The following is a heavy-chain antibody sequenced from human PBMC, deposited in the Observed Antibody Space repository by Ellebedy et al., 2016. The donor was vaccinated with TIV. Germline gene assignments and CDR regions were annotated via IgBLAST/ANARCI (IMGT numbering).Heavy chain of an antibody. Sequence: MPSETLSLTCAAYGGSFSGHYWSWIRQPPGQGPEWIGEINDSGTTKYNPSLVSRVTISLDMPRNQFSLKLTSVTAADTAVYYCARHVPATATSFDYWGQGTLVTVSS. J-gene: IGHJ4*02. CDR1: GGSFSGHY. CDR2: INDSGTT. V-gene: IGHV4-34*01. CDR3: ARHVPATATSFDY. D-gene: IGHD2-15*01.